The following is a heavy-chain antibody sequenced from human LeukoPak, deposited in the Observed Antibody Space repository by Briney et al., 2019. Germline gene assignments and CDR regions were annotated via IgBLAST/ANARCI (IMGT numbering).Heavy chain of an antibody. CDR1: GYSFTSYW. D-gene: IGHD2-2*01. CDR3: ARLDIVVVPAALFDY. V-gene: IGHV5-51*01. CDR2: IYPGDSDT. Sequence: GESLKISCKGSGYSFTSYWIGWVRQMPGRGLEWMGIIYPGDSDTRYSPSFQGQVTISADKSISTAYLQWSSLKASDTAMYYCARLDIVVVPAALFDYWGQGTLVTVSS. J-gene: IGHJ4*02.